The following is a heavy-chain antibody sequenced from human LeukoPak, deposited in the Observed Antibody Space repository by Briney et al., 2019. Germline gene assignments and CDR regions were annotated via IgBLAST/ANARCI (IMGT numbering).Heavy chain of an antibody. J-gene: IGHJ4*02. Sequence: PGGSLRLSCAASGFTFSNYAMSWFRQAPGKGLEWVSALSGSGGSTYYADSVKGRFTISRDNSKNTLYLQMNSLRAEDTAVYYCAKDWSLFDYWGQGTLVTVSS. CDR2: LSGSGGST. V-gene: IGHV3-23*01. CDR3: AKDWSLFDY. CDR1: GFTFSNYA.